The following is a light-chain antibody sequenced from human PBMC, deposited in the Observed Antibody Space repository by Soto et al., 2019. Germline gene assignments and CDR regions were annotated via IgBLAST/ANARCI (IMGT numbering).Light chain of an antibody. J-gene: IGKJ4*01. Sequence: EIVMTQSPATLSVSPGERATLSCRASQSVSSNLAWYQQKPGQAPRLLIYGASITATGIPARFSGSGSGTEFTLTISSLRSEYFAVYYCQQYNNWPPLTFGGGTKVEIK. CDR1: QSVSSN. V-gene: IGKV3D-15*01. CDR3: QQYNNWPPLT. CDR2: GAS.